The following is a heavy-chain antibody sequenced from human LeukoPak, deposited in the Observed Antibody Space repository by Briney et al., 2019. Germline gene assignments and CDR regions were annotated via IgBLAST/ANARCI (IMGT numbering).Heavy chain of an antibody. V-gene: IGHV3-48*03. CDR3: ARDGDVEMATIRTIDY. Sequence: GGSLRLSCAASGFTFSSSQMNWVRQAPGKGLEWVSYISSSGSTIYYADSVKGRFTISRDNAKNSLYLQMNSLRAEDTAVYYCARDGDVEMATIRTIDYWGQGTLVTVSS. D-gene: IGHD5-24*01. CDR1: GFTFSSSQ. J-gene: IGHJ4*02. CDR2: ISSSGSTI.